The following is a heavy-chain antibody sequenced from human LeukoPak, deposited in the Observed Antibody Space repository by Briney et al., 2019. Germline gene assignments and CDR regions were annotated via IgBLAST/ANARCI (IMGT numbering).Heavy chain of an antibody. CDR3: SRSLNY. CDR1: GFSFSSSW. CDR2: IKPDGSDK. J-gene: IGHJ4*02. V-gene: IGHV3-7*01. Sequence: QTGGSLRLSCAASGFSFSSSWMDWVRQAPGKGLEWVANIKPDGSDKSYVDSVKGRFTISRDNAKDPLYLEMDSLRVEDTALYYCSRSLNYWGQGVLVTVSS.